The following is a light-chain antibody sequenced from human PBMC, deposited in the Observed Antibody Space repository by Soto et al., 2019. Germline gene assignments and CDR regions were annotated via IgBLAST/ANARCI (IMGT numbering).Light chain of an antibody. CDR3: QQHNTYPRT. V-gene: IGKV1-17*01. J-gene: IGKJ1*01. Sequence: DIQMTQSPSSLAASVGDRVTITCRASQDIRHDLGWYQQKPGQAPKRLIYAASSLQSGVPSRFSDSGSGTEFTLTINSLQPEDLATYYCQQHNTYPRTFGQGTKVEIK. CDR2: AAS. CDR1: QDIRHD.